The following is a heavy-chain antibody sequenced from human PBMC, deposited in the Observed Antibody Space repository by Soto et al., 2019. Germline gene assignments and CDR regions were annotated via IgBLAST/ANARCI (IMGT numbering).Heavy chain of an antibody. CDR2: IYSTGTT. CDR3: AKDGRVLVIHYNSFGY. V-gene: IGHV3-53*01. CDR1: GFTVGNNY. D-gene: IGHD2-21*01. Sequence: EVQLVESGGGLIQPGGSLKLSCAASGFTVGNNYMSWVRQAPGKGLEWVSLIYSTGTTKYADSVKGRFTVSRDNAKNTLYLQMNSLRAEETAVYYCAKDGRVLVIHYNSFGYWGQGTLFTVSS. J-gene: IGHJ4*02.